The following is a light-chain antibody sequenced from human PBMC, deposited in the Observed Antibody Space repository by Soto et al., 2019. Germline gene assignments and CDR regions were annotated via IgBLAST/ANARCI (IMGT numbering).Light chain of an antibody. CDR1: QSVTRDY. CDR2: GAS. CDR3: QQYGSSPIT. Sequence: EIVLTQSPDTLSVSPGGRATLSCRASQSVTRDYLGWYQQTPGQAPRLLIFGASSRATGIPDRFTGSGSGTDFTLTISRLEPEDFAVYYCQQYGSSPITFGQGTRLDIK. V-gene: IGKV3-20*01. J-gene: IGKJ5*01.